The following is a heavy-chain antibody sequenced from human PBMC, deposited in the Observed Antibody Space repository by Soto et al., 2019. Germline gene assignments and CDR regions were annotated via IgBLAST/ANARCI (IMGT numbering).Heavy chain of an antibody. CDR3: ASEPRTYYYYGMDV. CDR2: IYYSGST. J-gene: IGHJ6*02. V-gene: IGHV4-30-4*01. CDR1: GGSISSGDYY. Sequence: SETLSLTCTVSGGSISSGDYYWSWIRQPPGKGLEWIGYIYYSGSTYYNPSLKSRVTISVDTSKNQFSLKLSSVTAADTAVYYCASEPRTYYYYGMDVWGQGTTVTVSS.